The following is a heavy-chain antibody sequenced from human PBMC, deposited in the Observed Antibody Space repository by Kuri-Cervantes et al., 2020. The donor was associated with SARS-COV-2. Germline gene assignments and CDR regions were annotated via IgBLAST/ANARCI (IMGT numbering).Heavy chain of an antibody. CDR1: GFTFSSYA. D-gene: IGHD3-3*01. Sequence: GESLKISCAASGFTFSSYAMHWVRQAPGKGLEWVAVISYDGSNKYYADSVKGRFTISRDNSKNTLYLQMNSLRAEDTAVYYCARVFLGYFEGFGVVPTAPDHYMDVWGKGTTVTVSS. CDR2: ISYDGSNK. V-gene: IGHV3-30-3*01. CDR3: ARVFLGYFEGFGVVPTAPDHYMDV. J-gene: IGHJ6*03.